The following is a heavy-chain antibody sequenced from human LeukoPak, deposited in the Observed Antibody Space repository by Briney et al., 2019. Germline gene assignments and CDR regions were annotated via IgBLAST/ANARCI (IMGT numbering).Heavy chain of an antibody. CDR2: INPSGGST. V-gene: IGHV1-46*04. CDR1: GYTFTSYY. D-gene: IGHD6-13*01. CDR3: ARGASIRNSWRHRGLETTYYYYMDV. Sequence: ASVKVSCKAFGYTFTSYYIHWVRQAPGQGLEWMGVINPSGGSTGYAQKLQGRVTMTRDTSTSTVYMELNSLRSEDTAMYYCARGASIRNSWRHRGLETTYYYYMDVWGKGTTVTVSS. J-gene: IGHJ6*03.